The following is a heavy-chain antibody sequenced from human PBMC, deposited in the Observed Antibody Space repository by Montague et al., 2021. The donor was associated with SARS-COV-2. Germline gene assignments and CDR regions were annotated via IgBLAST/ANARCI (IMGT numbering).Heavy chain of an antibody. V-gene: IGHV4-39*01. CDR2: IYYSGTT. CDR1: GGSITRNYY. D-gene: IGHD3-10*01. CDR3: ARPLVRGVPKAFDI. J-gene: IGHJ3*02. Sequence: SETLSLTCTLSGGSITRNYYWGWIRQPPGKGLEWAGNIYYSGTTFINPSLESRVTISVDASKNQFSLNLTSVTAADTAVYYCARPLVRGVPKAFDIWGQGALVIVSS.